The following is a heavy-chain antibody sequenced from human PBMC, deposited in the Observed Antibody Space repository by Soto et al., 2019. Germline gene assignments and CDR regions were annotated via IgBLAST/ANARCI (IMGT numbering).Heavy chain of an antibody. D-gene: IGHD6-13*01. V-gene: IGHV3-15*07. CDR3: TTGGRQQLVDHAFDI. CDR1: GFTFSNAW. CDR2: IKSKTDSGTT. Sequence: PGGSXRLSCAASGFTFSNAWMNWVRQATGKGLEWVGRIKSKTDSGTTDYAAPVKGRFIISRDDSENTLYLQMNSLKTEDTAVYYCTTGGRQQLVDHAFDIWGQGTMVTVSS. J-gene: IGHJ3*02.